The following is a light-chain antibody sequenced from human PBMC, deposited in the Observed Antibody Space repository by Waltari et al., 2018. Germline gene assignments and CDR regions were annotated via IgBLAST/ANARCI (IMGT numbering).Light chain of an antibody. CDR1: QSVLHSSNNKNY. Sequence: DILMTPSPESLAVSLRERPTITCKSNQSVLHSSNNKNYFPWYQQKPGQPPKLLIYWASTRKSGVPDRFSGSGSGTDFTLTISSLQAEDVAVYYCQQFQSHLRTFGQGTKVEIK. V-gene: IGKV4-1*01. J-gene: IGKJ1*01. CDR2: WAS. CDR3: QQFQSHLRT.